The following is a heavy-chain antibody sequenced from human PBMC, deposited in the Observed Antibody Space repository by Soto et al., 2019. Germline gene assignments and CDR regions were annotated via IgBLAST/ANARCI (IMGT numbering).Heavy chain of an antibody. J-gene: IGHJ2*01. CDR2: IYYSGST. V-gene: IGHV4-30-4*01. CDR1: GGSISSGDYY. Sequence: QVQLQESGPGLVKPSQTLSLTCTVSGGSISSGDYYWSWIRQPPGKGLEWIGYIYYSGSTYYNPSLKSRVTISVDTSKNQFSLKLSSVTAADTAVYYCARDATRTGYCSSTSCYFKYRQMRGQMDWYFDLWGRGTLVTVSS. CDR3: ARDATRTGYCSSTSCYFKYRQMRGQMDWYFDL. D-gene: IGHD2-2*01.